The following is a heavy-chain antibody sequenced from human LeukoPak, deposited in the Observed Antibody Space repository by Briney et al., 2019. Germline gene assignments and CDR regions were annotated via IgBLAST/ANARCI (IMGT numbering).Heavy chain of an antibody. CDR3: ARVSSIAPRGYFDF. CDR1: GFTFSSYA. V-gene: IGHV3-64*01. J-gene: IGHJ4*02. CDR2: ISNNGGST. D-gene: IGHD6-6*01. Sequence: GGSLRLSCAASGFTFSSYAIHWVRQAPGKGLEYVSSISNNGGSTDYANSVKGRFTISRDNVKNTLYLQIGSLRTEDMAVYYCARVSSIAPRGYFDFGGQGTLVTVS.